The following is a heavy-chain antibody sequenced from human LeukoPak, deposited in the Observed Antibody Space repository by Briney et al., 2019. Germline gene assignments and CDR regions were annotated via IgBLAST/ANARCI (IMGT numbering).Heavy chain of an antibody. D-gene: IGHD1-20*01. J-gene: IGHJ4*02. CDR2: IKQDGSEK. Sequence: GGSLRLSCAASGFTFRNYVIHWVRQAPGKGLEWVANIKQDGSEKYYVDSVKGRFTISRDNAKNSLYLQMNSLRAEDTAVYYCARDITGRNDYWGQGTLVTVSS. V-gene: IGHV3-7*03. CDR3: ARDITGRNDY. CDR1: GFTFRNYV.